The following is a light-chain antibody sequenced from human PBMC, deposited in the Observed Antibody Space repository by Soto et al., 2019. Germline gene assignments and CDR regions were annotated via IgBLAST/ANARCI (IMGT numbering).Light chain of an antibody. Sequence: QSALTQPASVSGSPGQSITISCTGTSSDVGGYNYVSWYQQHPGKAPKLMIYEVSNRPSGVSNRFSGSKSGNTASLTISGLQAEDEADYYCSSYTSSSTLVFCGVTNVTVL. V-gene: IGLV2-14*01. J-gene: IGLJ3*02. CDR1: SSDVGGYNY. CDR2: EVS. CDR3: SSYTSSSTLV.